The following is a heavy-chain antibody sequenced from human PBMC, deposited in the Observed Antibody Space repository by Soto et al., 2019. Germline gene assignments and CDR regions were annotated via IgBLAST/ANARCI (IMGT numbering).Heavy chain of an antibody. CDR3: AREEGRGYDYVRYFDY. Sequence: SVNVSFKASGGTFSSYAISWVRQAPGQGLEWMGGIIPIFRTANYAQKFQGRVTITADESTSTAYMELSSLRSEDTAVYYCAREEGRGYDYVRYFDYWGQGTLVTVSS. V-gene: IGHV1-69*01. J-gene: IGHJ4*02. CDR1: GGTFSSYA. CDR2: IIPIFRTA. D-gene: IGHD5-12*01.